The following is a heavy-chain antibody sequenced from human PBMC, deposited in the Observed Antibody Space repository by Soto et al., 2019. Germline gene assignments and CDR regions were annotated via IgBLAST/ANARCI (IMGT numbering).Heavy chain of an antibody. J-gene: IGHJ3*02. V-gene: IGHV4-4*02. CDR2: IYYSGST. CDR1: GDSISSRNW. CDR3: AREKRITMVRGPDHNAFDI. Sequence: LETLSLTCAVSGDSISSRNWWNWVRQPPGKGMEWIGYIYYSGSTNYNPSLKSRVTISVDTSKNQFSLKLSSVTAADTAVYYCAREKRITMVRGPDHNAFDIWGQGTMVTVSS. D-gene: IGHD3-10*01.